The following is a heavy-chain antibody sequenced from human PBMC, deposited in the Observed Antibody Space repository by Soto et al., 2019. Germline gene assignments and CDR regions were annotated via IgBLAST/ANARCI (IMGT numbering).Heavy chain of an antibody. CDR1: GFRSSDFG. V-gene: IGHV3-30*18. D-gene: IGHD1-26*01. Sequence: VGSLRVSCAASGFRSSDFGMEWVRQAPRKGLEWVALISYDGRNTYYADSVKGRFTISRDNSKDTLFLQMTGLRREDTAVYYCAKGAGDRFCIGMAVWGNGTTVTVSS. CDR3: AKGAGDRFCIGMAV. CDR2: ISYDGRNT. J-gene: IGHJ6*03.